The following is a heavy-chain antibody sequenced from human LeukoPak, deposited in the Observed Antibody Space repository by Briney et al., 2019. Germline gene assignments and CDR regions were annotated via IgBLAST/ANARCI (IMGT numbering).Heavy chain of an antibody. D-gene: IGHD6-13*01. CDR2: ISGSGGST. J-gene: IGHJ4*02. CDR1: RFTFSNYA. CDR3: AKERYSSSSLFAITPFDY. V-gene: IGHV3-23*01. Sequence: GGSLRLSCAASRFTFSNYAMTWVRQAPGKGLEWVSGISGSGGSTYNADSVQGRFTISRDNSKNTLYLQMNSLRAEDTAVYYCAKERYSSSSLFAITPFDYWGQGTLVTVSS.